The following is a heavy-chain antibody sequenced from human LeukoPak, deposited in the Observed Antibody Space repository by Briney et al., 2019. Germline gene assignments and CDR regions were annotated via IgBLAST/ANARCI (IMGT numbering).Heavy chain of an antibody. Sequence: GGSLRLTCAASGFTFSSYSMNWVRQAPGKGLEWVSYISSSSSTIYYADSVKGRFTISRDNAKNSLYLQMNSLRAEDTAVYYCARVGWFGEGGVDYWGQGTLVTVSS. V-gene: IGHV3-48*01. CDR2: ISSSSSTI. D-gene: IGHD3-10*01. CDR3: ARVGWFGEGGVDY. J-gene: IGHJ4*02. CDR1: GFTFSSYS.